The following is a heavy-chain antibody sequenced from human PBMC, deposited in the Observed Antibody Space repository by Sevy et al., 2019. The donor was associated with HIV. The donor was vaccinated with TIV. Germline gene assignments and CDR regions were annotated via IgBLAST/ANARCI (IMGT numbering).Heavy chain of an antibody. CDR3: ARAPSWYDSSSYNALDI. CDR1: GDTFNNYH. V-gene: IGHV1-46*02. J-gene: IGHJ3*02. CDR2: INPSGGTT. Sequence: ASVKVSCKASGDTFNNYHVHWVRQAPGQGLEWMGIINPSGGTTSYAQKFQGRVTMTRDTSTSTVYMELSSLRSEDTAVYYCARAPSWYDSSSYNALDIWGQGTMVTVSS. D-gene: IGHD3-22*01.